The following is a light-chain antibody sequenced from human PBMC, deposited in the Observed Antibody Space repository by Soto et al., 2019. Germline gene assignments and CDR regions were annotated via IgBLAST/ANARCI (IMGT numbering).Light chain of an antibody. Sequence: QSALTQPPSASGSLGQSVAISCTGTSSDVGGYNYVSWYQQHPGKAPKLIIYEVNQRPSGVPDRFSGSKSGNTASLTVSGLQAEDEADYYCSSYAGINPAFGGGTKVTVL. CDR3: SSYAGINPA. V-gene: IGLV2-8*01. CDR1: SSDVGGYNY. J-gene: IGLJ2*01. CDR2: EVN.